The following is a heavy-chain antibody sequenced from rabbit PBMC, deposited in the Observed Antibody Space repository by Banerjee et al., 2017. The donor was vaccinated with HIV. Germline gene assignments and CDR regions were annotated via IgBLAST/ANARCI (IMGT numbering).Heavy chain of an antibody. D-gene: IGHD1-1*01. J-gene: IGHJ4*01. CDR3: ARWLGKIDNYRHFML. CDR2: VDIGGSGDT. CDR1: GFSFSSGYW. V-gene: IGHV1S40*01. Sequence: QSLEESGGDLVKPGASLTLTCTASGFSFSSGYWICWVRQAPGKGLEWIACVDIGGSGDTYYASWAKGRFSISKTSSTTVTLQMTSLTAADTATYFCARWLGKIDNYRHFMLWGPGTLVTVS.